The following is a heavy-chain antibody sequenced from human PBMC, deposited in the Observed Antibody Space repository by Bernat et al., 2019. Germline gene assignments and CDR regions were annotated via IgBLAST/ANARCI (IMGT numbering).Heavy chain of an antibody. V-gene: IGHV3-7*03. CDR3: ARGGVPIDY. Sequence: EVQLVESGGGLVQPGGSLRLSCAGSGFTFRTSWMSWVRQAPGMGLEWLANIKYDGSEIYYLDSVKGRFTISRDNAKNSLLLQMNSLRAEDTARYYCARGGVPIDYWGQGTLVTVSS. CDR1: GFTFRTSW. D-gene: IGHD3-16*01. CDR2: IKYDGSEI. J-gene: IGHJ4*02.